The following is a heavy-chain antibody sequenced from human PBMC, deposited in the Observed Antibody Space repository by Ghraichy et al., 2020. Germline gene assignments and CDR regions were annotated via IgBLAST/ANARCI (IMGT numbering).Heavy chain of an antibody. CDR2: IWYDGTNK. CDR3: ARVNGTGWPSFEY. J-gene: IGHJ4*02. V-gene: IGHV3-33*01. CDR1: GFIFSTYG. Sequence: GGSLRLSCAASGFIFSTYGMHWVRQAPGQGLEWVAVIWYDGTNKYYGDSVRGRFTVSRDNSRSTMYLQMDNLRVDDTAVYYCARVNGTGWPSFEYWGQGVRVTVSS. D-gene: IGHD6-19*01.